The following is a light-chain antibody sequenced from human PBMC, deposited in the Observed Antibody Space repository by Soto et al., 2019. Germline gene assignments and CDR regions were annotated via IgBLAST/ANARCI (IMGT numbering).Light chain of an antibody. CDR2: DVS. Sequence: QSYLTRPSSWYRAAVESSTISCNGTSGDIGDYNYVSWYQQHPGKVPKVIIYDVSNRPSGVSYRFSGTKSGNTASLTVSGLQAEDEADYYCCSYTRSGTLICGTG. J-gene: IGLJ1*01. CDR1: SGDIGDYNY. V-gene: IGLV2-14*01. CDR3: CSYTRSGTLI.